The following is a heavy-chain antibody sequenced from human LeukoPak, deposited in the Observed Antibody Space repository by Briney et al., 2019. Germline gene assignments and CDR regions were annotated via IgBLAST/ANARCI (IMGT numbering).Heavy chain of an antibody. J-gene: IGHJ3*01. CDR1: GFTFSGFW. CDR2: INSDGSEG. V-gene: IGHV3-7*03. CDR3: ARSSYSSSSSV. Sequence: GGSLRLSCAVSGFTFSGFWMSWSRQAPGKGLEWVASINSDGSEGYYADVVKGRFTISRDDAKNSLYLQINSLRAEDTAVYYCARSSYSSSSSVWGQGTMVTVSS. D-gene: IGHD6-6*01.